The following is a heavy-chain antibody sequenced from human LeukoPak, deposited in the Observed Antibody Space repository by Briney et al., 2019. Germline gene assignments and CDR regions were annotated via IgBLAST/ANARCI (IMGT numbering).Heavy chain of an antibody. J-gene: IGHJ5*02. CDR1: GGSFSGYY. V-gene: IGHV4-34*01. Sequence: SETLSLTCAVYGGSFSGYYWSWIRQPPGKGLEWIGEINHSGSTNYNPSLKSRVTISVDTSKNQFSLKLSSVTAADTAVYYCARHVSDYYDSSGYYYHNWFDPWGQGTLVTVSS. D-gene: IGHD3-22*01. CDR2: INHSGST. CDR3: ARHVSDYYDSSGYYYHNWFDP.